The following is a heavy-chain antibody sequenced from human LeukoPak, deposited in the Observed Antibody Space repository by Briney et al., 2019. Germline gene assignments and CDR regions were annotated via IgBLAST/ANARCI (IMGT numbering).Heavy chain of an antibody. Sequence: GGSLRLSCAASGFTFSSFAMSWVRQAPGKGLGWLSGISGRAVSTYYADTVKGRFTISRDNSKNTLYLQMNSLRAEDTAVYYCAKGTFVEGWYFDYWGQGTLVTVSS. CDR2: ISGRAVST. CDR1: GFTFSSFA. CDR3: AKGTFVEGWYFDY. J-gene: IGHJ4*02. V-gene: IGHV3-23*01. D-gene: IGHD2-15*01.